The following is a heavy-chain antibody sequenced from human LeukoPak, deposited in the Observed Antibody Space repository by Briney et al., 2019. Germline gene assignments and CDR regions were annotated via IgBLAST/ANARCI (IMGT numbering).Heavy chain of an antibody. J-gene: IGHJ3*02. Sequence: PGGSLRLSCAASGFTFTSYAMSWVRQAPWKRLEWVSAISGSGGSTYYAESVKGRSTISRDNAKNSLYLQMNSLRAEDTAVYYCARGLGVPDAFDIWGQGTMDTVSS. V-gene: IGHV3-23*01. CDR2: ISGSGGST. D-gene: IGHD1-26*01. CDR1: GFTFTSYA. CDR3: ARGLGVPDAFDI.